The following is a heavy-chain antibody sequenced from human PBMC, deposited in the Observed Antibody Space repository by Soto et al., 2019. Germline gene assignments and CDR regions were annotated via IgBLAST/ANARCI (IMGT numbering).Heavy chain of an antibody. CDR3: ASSYSSLRYYYYYGMDV. J-gene: IGHJ6*02. V-gene: IGHV1-69*01. CDR2: IIPIFGTA. CDR1: GGTFSSYA. D-gene: IGHD6-6*01. Sequence: QVQLVQSGAEVKKPGSSVKVSCKASGGTFSSYAISWVRQAPGQGLEWMGGIIPIFGTANYAQKFQGRVTITADESTSTAYMELSSLRSEDTAVYYCASSYSSLRYYYYYGMDVWGQGTTVTVSS.